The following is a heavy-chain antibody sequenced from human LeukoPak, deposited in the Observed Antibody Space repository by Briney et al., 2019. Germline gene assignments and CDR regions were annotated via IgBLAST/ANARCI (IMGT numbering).Heavy chain of an antibody. CDR1: GGSISDYY. J-gene: IGHJ4*02. V-gene: IGHV4-59*08. CDR3: ARRLDSGWYEAFDY. CDR2: IANSGST. Sequence: TSETLSLTCTVSGGSISDYYWNWIRQPPGKGLEWIGYIANSGSTSYNPSLKSRVTISVDTSMNQFSLKLSSVTAADTAVYYCARRLDSGWYEAFDYWGQGTLVTVSS. D-gene: IGHD6-19*01.